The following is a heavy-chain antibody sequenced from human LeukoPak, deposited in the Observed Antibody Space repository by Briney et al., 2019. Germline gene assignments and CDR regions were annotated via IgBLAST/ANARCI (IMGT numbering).Heavy chain of an antibody. Sequence: ASVKVSYKASGGTFSSYAISWVRQAPGQGLEWMGGIIPIFGTANYAQKFQGRVTITADESTSTAYMELSSLRSEDTAVYYCARGGYYDSSGYYPFWGQGTLVTVSS. CDR3: ARGGYYDSSGYYPF. CDR1: GGTFSSYA. D-gene: IGHD3-22*01. J-gene: IGHJ4*02. CDR2: IIPIFGTA. V-gene: IGHV1-69*13.